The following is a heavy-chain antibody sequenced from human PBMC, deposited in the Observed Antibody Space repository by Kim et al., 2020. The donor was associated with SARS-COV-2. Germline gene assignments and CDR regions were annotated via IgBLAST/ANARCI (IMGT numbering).Heavy chain of an antibody. CDR2: ISYDGRDI. J-gene: IGHJ4*02. Sequence: GGSLRLSCTAPGFTFSTYSMHWVRQAPGKGLECVALISYDGRDINYADSVKGRFTISRDNSKKTLYLQLNSLRVEDTAVYYCARDQLGSIDYWGQGTLVTVSS. CDR1: GFTFSTYS. V-gene: IGHV3-30*04. CDR3: ARDQLGSIDY. D-gene: IGHD1-1*01.